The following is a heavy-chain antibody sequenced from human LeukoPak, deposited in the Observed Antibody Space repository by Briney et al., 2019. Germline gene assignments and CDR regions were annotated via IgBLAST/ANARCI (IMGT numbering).Heavy chain of an antibody. CDR2: ISSFSRYI. CDR3: ATCSGGRCYSKGFGY. D-gene: IGHD2-15*01. J-gene: IGHJ4*02. CDR1: GFIFNTYN. V-gene: IGHV3-21*01. Sequence: PGGSLRLSCAASGFIFNTYNINWVRQAPGKGLEWVSSISSFSRYIYYADSVKGRFTISRDNAKNTLYLQMNSLTAEDTAVYYCATCSGGRCYSKGFGYWGQGTLVTVSS.